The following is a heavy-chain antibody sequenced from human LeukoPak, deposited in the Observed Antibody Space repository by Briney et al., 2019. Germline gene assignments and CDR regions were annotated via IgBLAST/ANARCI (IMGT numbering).Heavy chain of an antibody. V-gene: IGHV3-11*04. J-gene: IGHJ3*02. CDR1: GFTFSDYY. D-gene: IGHD6-13*01. Sequence: TGGSLRLSCAASGFTFSDYYMSWIRQAPGKGLEWVSYISSSGSTIYYADSVKGRFTISRDNAKNSLYLQMNSLRAEDTAVYYCARGGKAAAADVLDIWGQGTMVTVSS. CDR3: ARGGKAAAADVLDI. CDR2: ISSSGSTI.